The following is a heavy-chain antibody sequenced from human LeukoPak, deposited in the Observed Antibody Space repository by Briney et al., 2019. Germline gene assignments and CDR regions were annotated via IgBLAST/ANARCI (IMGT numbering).Heavy chain of an antibody. CDR1: GFTVSSNS. D-gene: IGHD3-10*01. CDR3: ARDGYGSGSYQYYFDY. V-gene: IGHV3-53*01. Sequence: QPGGSLRLSCTVSGFTVSSNSMSWVRQAPGKGLEWVSFIYSDNTHYSDSVKGRFTISRDNSKNTLYLQMNSLRAEDTAVYYCARDGYGSGSYQYYFDYWGQGTLVTVSS. J-gene: IGHJ4*02. CDR2: IYSDNT.